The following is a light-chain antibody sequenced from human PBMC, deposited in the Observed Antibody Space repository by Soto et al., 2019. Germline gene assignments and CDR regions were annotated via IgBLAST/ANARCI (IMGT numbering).Light chain of an antibody. CDR2: DVS. CDR3: GSYTSDKTWV. Sequence: QSALTQPASVSGSPGQSITITCNGSNTDVGNDEFVSWYQQHPGKAPKLIIYDVSRRPSGVSDRFSGSKSGNTASLTISGLHDEDEADYYCGSYTSDKTWVFGGGTKLTVL. J-gene: IGLJ3*02. CDR1: NTDVGNDEF. V-gene: IGLV2-14*03.